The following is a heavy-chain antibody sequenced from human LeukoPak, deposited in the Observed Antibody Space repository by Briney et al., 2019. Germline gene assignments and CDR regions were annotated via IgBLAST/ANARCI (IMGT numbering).Heavy chain of an antibody. Sequence: TSETLSLTCTVSGGSITITNYYWGWIRQPPGKGLEWVGNIYHDGSTYYNPSLKSRATISVDTSKNQFSLKLSSVTAADTAVYYCARGGGVATIRGIDYWGQGTLVTVSS. V-gene: IGHV4-39*07. CDR1: GGSITITNYY. D-gene: IGHD5-12*01. J-gene: IGHJ4*02. CDR3: ARGGGVATIRGIDY. CDR2: IYHDGST.